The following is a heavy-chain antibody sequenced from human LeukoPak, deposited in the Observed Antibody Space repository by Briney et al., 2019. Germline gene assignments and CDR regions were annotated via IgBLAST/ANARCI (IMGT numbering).Heavy chain of an antibody. J-gene: IGHJ4*02. V-gene: IGHV4-59*08. Sequence: PSETLSLTCTVSGGSISSYYWSWIRRPPGKGLEWLGYVDYSGSTAYNPSLNGRVAISPDTSKNQSSLKLRSVTAADTAVYYCARLNGGNWGPGILVTVSS. CDR1: GGSISSYY. D-gene: IGHD4-23*01. CDR2: VDYSGST. CDR3: ARLNGGN.